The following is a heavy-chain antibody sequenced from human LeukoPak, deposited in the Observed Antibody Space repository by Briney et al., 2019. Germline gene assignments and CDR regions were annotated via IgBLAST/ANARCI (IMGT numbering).Heavy chain of an antibody. V-gene: IGHV3-30*04. CDR2: ISYDGSNK. CDR3: AKDRWEYSSSIDY. J-gene: IGHJ4*02. D-gene: IGHD6-6*01. Sequence: GGSLRLSCAASGFTFSSYAMHWVRQAPGKGLEWVAVISYDGSNKYYADSVKGRFTISRDNSKNTLYLQMNSLRAEDTAVYYCAKDRWEYSSSIDYWGQGTLVTVSS. CDR1: GFTFSSYA.